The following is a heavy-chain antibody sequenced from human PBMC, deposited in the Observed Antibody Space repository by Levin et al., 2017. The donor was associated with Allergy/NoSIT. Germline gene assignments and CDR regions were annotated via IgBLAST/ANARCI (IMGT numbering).Heavy chain of an antibody. D-gene: IGHD3-10*01. J-gene: IGHJ4*02. CDR3: VRDHPHYGSGSAPF. Sequence: PGGSLRLSCSASGFTFSSSWMNWVRQAPGKGLVCVSRINDGGTYINYADSVRGRFTISRDNAKNTLYLQMNSLRAEDTAVYYCVRDHPHYGSGSAPFWGQGTLVTVSS. V-gene: IGHV3-74*01. CDR2: INDGGTYI. CDR1: GFTFSSSW.